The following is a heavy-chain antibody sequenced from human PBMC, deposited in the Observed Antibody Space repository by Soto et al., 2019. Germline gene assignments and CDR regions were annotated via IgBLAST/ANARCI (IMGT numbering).Heavy chain of an antibody. V-gene: IGHV4-30-2*01. J-gene: IGHJ4*02. CDR3: ARGGLLPDY. D-gene: IGHD6-19*01. Sequence: WVRQMPGKGLEWIGYISHTGSTYYNPSLKSRVTISVDRSKNQFSLRLSSVTAADAAVYYCARGGLLPDYWGRGTLVTVSS. CDR2: ISHTGST.